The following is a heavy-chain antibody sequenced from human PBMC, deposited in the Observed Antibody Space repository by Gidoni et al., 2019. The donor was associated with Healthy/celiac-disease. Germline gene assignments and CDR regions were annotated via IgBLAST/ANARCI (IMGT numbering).Heavy chain of an antibody. D-gene: IGHD2-15*01. Sequence: QVQLVQSGAEVKKPGASVKVSCKASGYTFTSYDINWGRQATGQGLEWMGWMNPNSGNTVYAQQFQGRVTMTRNTSISTAYMELSSLRSEDTAVYYCARAVVVVVAATPYYYYGMDVWGQGTTVTVSS. CDR1: GYTFTSYD. V-gene: IGHV1-8*01. CDR3: ARAVVVVVAATPYYYYGMDV. J-gene: IGHJ6*02. CDR2: MNPNSGNT.